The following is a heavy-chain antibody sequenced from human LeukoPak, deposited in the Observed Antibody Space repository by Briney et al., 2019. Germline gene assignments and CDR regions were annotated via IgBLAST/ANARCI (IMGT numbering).Heavy chain of an antibody. CDR3: AKDGAWLRFDD. CDR2: ISGSGGST. D-gene: IGHD5-12*01. CDR1: GFTVSSNY. Sequence: GGSLRLSCAASGFTVSSNYMTWVRQAPGKGLEWVSAISGSGGSTYYADSVKGRFTISRDNSKNTLYLQMNSLRAEDTAVYYCAKDGAWLRFDDWGQGTLVTVSS. V-gene: IGHV3-23*01. J-gene: IGHJ4*02.